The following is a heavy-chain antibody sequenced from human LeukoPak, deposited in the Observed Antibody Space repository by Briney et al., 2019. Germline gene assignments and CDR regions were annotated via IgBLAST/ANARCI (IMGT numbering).Heavy chain of an antibody. J-gene: IGHJ3*02. D-gene: IGHD3-22*01. CDR1: GFTFSTYA. CDR3: ARVGDSSGSDAFDI. V-gene: IGHV3-11*05. CDR2: ISSSSSFT. Sequence: PGGSLRLSCAASGFTFSTYAMSWVRQAPGKGLEWVSYISSSSSFTNYADSVKGRFTISRDNAKNSLYLQMNSLRAEDTAVYYCARVGDSSGSDAFDIWGQGTMVTVSS.